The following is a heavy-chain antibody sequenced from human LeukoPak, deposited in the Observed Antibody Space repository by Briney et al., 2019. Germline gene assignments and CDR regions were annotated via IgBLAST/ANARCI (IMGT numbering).Heavy chain of an antibody. J-gene: IGHJ4*02. CDR3: AKDRYDILTGCFGY. Sequence: GGSLRLSCAASGFTFSSYAMHWVSQAPGKGLEWVAVISYDGSNKYYADSVKGRFTISRDNSKNTLYLQMNSLRAEDTAVYYCAKDRYDILTGCFGYWGQGTLVTVSS. CDR1: GFTFSSYA. V-gene: IGHV3-30-3*01. CDR2: ISYDGSNK. D-gene: IGHD3-9*01.